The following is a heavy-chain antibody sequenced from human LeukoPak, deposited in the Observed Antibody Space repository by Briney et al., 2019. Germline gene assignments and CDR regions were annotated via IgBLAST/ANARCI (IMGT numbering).Heavy chain of an antibody. J-gene: IGHJ6*02. Sequence: GGSLRLSCAASGFTFDDYAMHWVRQAPGKGLEWVSLISGDGGSTYYAGSVKGRFTISRDNSKNSLYLQMNSLRTEDTALYYCAKDIGCRGSSWYPWCYYYGMDVWGQGTTVTVSS. V-gene: IGHV3-43*02. D-gene: IGHD6-13*01. CDR2: ISGDGGST. CDR1: GFTFDDYA. CDR3: AKDIGCRGSSWYPWCYYYGMDV.